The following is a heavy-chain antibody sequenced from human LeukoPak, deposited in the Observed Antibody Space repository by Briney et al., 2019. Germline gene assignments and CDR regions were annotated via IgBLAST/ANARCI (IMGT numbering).Heavy chain of an antibody. CDR1: GFTFSRYS. V-gene: IGHV3-21*01. Sequence: GGSLRLSCAASGFTFSRYSMNWVRQAPGKGLEWVSSISSSSRYIYYADSVKGRFTISRDNAKNSLYLQMNSLRAEDTAVYYCARDPHYFGSGSYYYDYWGQGTLVTVSS. D-gene: IGHD3-10*01. CDR3: ARDPHYFGSGSYYYDY. J-gene: IGHJ4*02. CDR2: ISSSSRYI.